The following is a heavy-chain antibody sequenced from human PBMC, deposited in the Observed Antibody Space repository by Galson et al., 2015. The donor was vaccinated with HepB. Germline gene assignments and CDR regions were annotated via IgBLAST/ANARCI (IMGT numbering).Heavy chain of an antibody. CDR3: VGDHWYFDV. J-gene: IGHJ2*01. CDR1: GDSVSSNSAA. V-gene: IGHV6-1*01. CDR2: TYYRSKWYN. Sequence: CAFSGDSVSSNSAAWNWIRQSPSRGLEWLGRTYYRSKWYNDYAVSVKGRIAINPDTSKNQFSLQLNSMTPEDTAVYYCVGDHWYFDVWGRGTLVTVSS.